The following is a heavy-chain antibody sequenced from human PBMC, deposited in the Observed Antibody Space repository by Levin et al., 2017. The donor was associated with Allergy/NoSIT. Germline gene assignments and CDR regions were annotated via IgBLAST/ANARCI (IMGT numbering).Heavy chain of an antibody. D-gene: IGHD2-8*01. J-gene: IGHJ4*02. CDR1: GGSISSYY. CDR2: IYYSGST. CDR3: ARDGRGVSGRPPFDY. Sequence: SQTLSLTCTVSGGSISSYYWSWIRQPPGKGPEWIGYIYYSGSTNYNPSLQSRVTISIDTSKNQFSLKLRSVTAADTAVYYCARDGRGVSGRPPFDYWGQGTLVTVSS. V-gene: IGHV4-59*01.